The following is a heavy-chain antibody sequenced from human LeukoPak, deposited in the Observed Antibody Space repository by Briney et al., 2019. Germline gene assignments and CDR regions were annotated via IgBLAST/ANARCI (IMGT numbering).Heavy chain of an antibody. CDR2: IRESGGRT. Sequence: GGSLRLSCAASGFTFSSYAMSWVRQAPGKGLEWVSAIRESGGRTYYVDSVKGRFTISRDNDKNTLYLQMNSLRAEDTAVYYCAKFRGGSYRDYWGQGTLVTVSS. D-gene: IGHD1-26*01. CDR3: AKFRGGSYRDY. CDR1: GFTFSSYA. J-gene: IGHJ4*02. V-gene: IGHV3-23*01.